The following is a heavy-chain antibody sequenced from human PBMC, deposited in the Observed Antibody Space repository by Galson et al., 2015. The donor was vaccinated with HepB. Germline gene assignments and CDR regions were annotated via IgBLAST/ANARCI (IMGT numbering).Heavy chain of an antibody. CDR3: AKDKGSRSNSGWAYYFDY. D-gene: IGHD6-19*01. J-gene: IGHJ4*02. CDR1: GFTFSSYV. Sequence: LRLSCAASGFTFSSYVMSWVRQAPGKGLEWVSVISGSGDITYYDDSVKGRFTISRDNSKNTLYLQMNSLRAEDTAVYYCAKDKGSRSNSGWAYYFDYWGQGTLVTVSS. CDR2: ISGSGDIT. V-gene: IGHV3-23*01.